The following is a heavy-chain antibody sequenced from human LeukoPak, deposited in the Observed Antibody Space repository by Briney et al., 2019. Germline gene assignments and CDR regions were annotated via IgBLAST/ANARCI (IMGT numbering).Heavy chain of an antibody. Sequence: GGSLRLSCATSGFTFSSYAMSWVRQAPGKGLEWVSAIKDSGGSTVYTDSVKGRFTISRDNSKNTLYLQMNTLRADDTAVYYCAKDSLGGYDYGWGVFDIWGQGTLVTVSS. CDR3: AKDSLGGYDYGWGVFDI. CDR2: IKDSGGST. V-gene: IGHV3-23*01. CDR1: GFTFSSYA. J-gene: IGHJ3*02. D-gene: IGHD5-18*01.